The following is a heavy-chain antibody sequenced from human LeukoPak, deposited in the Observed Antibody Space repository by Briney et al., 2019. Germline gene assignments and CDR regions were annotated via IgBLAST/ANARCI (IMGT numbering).Heavy chain of an antibody. V-gene: IGHV3-9*01. J-gene: IGHJ6*03. CDR3: ATVPGARTYSYYMDV. CDR1: GFTFDDYA. Sequence: GGSLRLSCAASGFTFDDYAMHWVRQAPGKGLEWVSGISWNSGSIDYADSVKGRFTISRDNAKNSLYLQMNSLRAEDTAVYYCATVPGARTYSYYMDVWGKGTTVTVSS. D-gene: IGHD2-2*01. CDR2: ISWNSGSI.